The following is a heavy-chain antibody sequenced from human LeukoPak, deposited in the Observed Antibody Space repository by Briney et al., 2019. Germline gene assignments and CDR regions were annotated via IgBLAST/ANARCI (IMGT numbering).Heavy chain of an antibody. D-gene: IGHD3-3*01. CDR3: AASDYDFWSAIDF. Sequence: SLKVSRKASGFPFTTSAVQWVRQARGQRLEWMGWIVVGSGNTNYAQKFQERVTISSDVSTNTAYMELSNLRLEDTAVYYCAASDYDFWSAIDFWGQGTLVTVSS. CDR2: IVVGSGNT. CDR1: GFPFTTSA. V-gene: IGHV1-58*01. J-gene: IGHJ4*02.